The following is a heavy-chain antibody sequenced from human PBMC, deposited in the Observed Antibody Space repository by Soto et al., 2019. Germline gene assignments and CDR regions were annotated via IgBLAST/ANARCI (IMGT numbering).Heavy chain of an antibody. D-gene: IGHD3-9*01. CDR1: GYTFTSYG. CDR2: ISAYNGNT. Sequence: QVQLVQSGAEVKKPGASVKVSCKASGYTFTSYGISWVRQVPGQGLEWMGWISAYNGNTNYAQKLQGRVTMTTDTSTSTAYMELRSLRSDDTAVYYCAKSNYDILTGYYRGRGVDYYGMDVWGQGTTVTVSS. V-gene: IGHV1-18*04. J-gene: IGHJ6*02. CDR3: AKSNYDILTGYYRGRGVDYYGMDV.